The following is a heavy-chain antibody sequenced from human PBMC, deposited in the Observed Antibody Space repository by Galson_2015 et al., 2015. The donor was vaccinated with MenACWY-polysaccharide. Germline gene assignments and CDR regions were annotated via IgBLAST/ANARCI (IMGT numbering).Heavy chain of an antibody. Sequence: SLRLSFAASEFDFSTYLMHWVRQVPGKGPVWVSRINSDETSTSYADSVKGRFSISRDNAKSTLYLQMNSLRAEDTAVYYCARGHYDLWSGYRHYYFGLDVWGQGTTVTVSS. CDR2: INSDETST. CDR1: EFDFSTYL. J-gene: IGHJ6*01. D-gene: IGHD3-3*01. V-gene: IGHV3-74*01. CDR3: ARGHYDLWSGYRHYYFGLDV.